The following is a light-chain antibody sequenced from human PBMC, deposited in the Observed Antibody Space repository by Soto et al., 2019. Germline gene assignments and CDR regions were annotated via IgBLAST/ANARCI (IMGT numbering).Light chain of an antibody. V-gene: IGKV1-5*01. CDR2: DAC. J-gene: IGKJ1*01. CDR3: QQYHSYSPT. Sequence: DIQMTQSPSTLSASVGDRVTITCRSSHSLNNWLAWYQQKPGKAPKLMLYDACSLESGVPSRFSGSGSGTEFTLTINSLQPDDFATYYCQQYHSYSPTFGQGTKVDIK. CDR1: HSLNNW.